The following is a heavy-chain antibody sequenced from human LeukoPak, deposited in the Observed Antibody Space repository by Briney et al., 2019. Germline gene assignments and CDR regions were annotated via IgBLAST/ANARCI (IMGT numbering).Heavy chain of an antibody. CDR3: ARARSSGWPDY. Sequence: KTSETLSLTCTVSGGSISSYYWSWIRQPPGKGLEWIGYIYYSGSTNYNPSLRSRVTISVDTSKNQFSLKLSFVTAADTAVYYCARARSSGWPDYWGQGTLVTVSS. CDR2: IYYSGST. D-gene: IGHD6-19*01. CDR1: GGSISSYY. V-gene: IGHV4-59*01. J-gene: IGHJ4*02.